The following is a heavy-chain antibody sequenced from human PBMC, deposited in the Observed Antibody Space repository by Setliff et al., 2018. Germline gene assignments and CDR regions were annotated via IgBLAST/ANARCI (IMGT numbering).Heavy chain of an antibody. CDR3: ARGGIAVAGTPD. CDR2: INAGNGNT. Sequence: ASVKVSCKASGYTFTSYDINWVRQAPGQRLEWMGWINAGNGNTKYSQKFQGRVTITRDTSASTAYMELSSLRSEDTAVYYCARGGIAVAGTPDWGQGTLVTVSS. V-gene: IGHV1-3*01. CDR1: GYTFTSYD. D-gene: IGHD6-19*01. J-gene: IGHJ4*02.